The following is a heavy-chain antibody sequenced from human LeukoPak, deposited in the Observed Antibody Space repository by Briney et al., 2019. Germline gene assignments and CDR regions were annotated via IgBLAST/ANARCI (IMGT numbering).Heavy chain of an antibody. V-gene: IGHV3-30*18. CDR3: AKSARFCTNDVCYTNYYYGMDV. CDR2: ISYDGSNK. J-gene: IGHJ6*02. D-gene: IGHD2-8*01. CDR1: GFTFSSYD. Sequence: GGSLRLSCAASGFTFSSYDMHWVRQAPGKGLERVAVISYDGSNKYYADSVKGRFTISRDNSKNTLSLQMHSLRAEDTAVYYCAKSARFCTNDVCYTNYYYGMDVWGQGTTVTVSS.